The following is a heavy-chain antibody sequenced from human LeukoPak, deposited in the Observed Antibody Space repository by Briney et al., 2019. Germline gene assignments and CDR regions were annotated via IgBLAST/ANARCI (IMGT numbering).Heavy chain of an antibody. V-gene: IGHV3-48*03. CDR3: ARAARICPLDY. D-gene: IGHD2-2*01. CDR1: GFTFSSYE. J-gene: IGHJ4*02. CDR2: ISSSGSTI. Sequence: GGSLRLSCAASGFTFSSYEMNWVRQAPGKGLEWVSYISSSGSTIYYADSVKGRFTISRDNAKNSLYLQMNSLRAEDTAVYYCARAARICPLDYWGQGTLVTVSS.